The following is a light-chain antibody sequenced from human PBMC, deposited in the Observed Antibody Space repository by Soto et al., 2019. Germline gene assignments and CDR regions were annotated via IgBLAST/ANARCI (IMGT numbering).Light chain of an antibody. CDR1: QAVNSC. CDR3: QQSNNHPIS. CDR2: DVS. Sequence: DNQLTQSPSSISASVGDRVTVTCRASQAVNSCLAWFQQKPGMAPKLVIYDVSSLQSGVPSRFSGSGSGTEFTLTISSLQPEDFATYYCQQSNNHPISFGQGTRLEIK. J-gene: IGKJ5*01. V-gene: IGKV1-12*01.